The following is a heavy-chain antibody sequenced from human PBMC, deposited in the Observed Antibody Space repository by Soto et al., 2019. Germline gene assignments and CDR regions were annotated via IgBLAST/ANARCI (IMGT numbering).Heavy chain of an antibody. J-gene: IGHJ4*02. D-gene: IGHD2-8*01. CDR3: GRCNGDDCPSPFDY. CDR2: ITENGRNK. Sequence: QVQLVESGGGVVQPGGSLRLSCAASGFTFSNYAMHWVRQAPGKGLEWVADITENGRNKDYADSVKGRLAISRDNSKNTLELQMNSLRVEDTAMYYCGRCNGDDCPSPFDYWGQGTLVTVSS. CDR1: GFTFSNYA. V-gene: IGHV3-30*03.